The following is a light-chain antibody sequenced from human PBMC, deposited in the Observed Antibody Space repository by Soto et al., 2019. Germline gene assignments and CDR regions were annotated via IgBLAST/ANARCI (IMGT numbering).Light chain of an antibody. CDR1: QSVSSN. CDR3: QQYNNWPPWT. CDR2: GAS. J-gene: IGKJ1*01. Sequence: EIVMTQSPATLSVSPGERATLSCRASQSVSSNLAWYQQKPGQAPRLLIYGASTRATGIPARFSGSGSGTECTLTISSLQSEDFAVYYCQQYNNWPPWTFGKGTKVEGK. V-gene: IGKV3-15*01.